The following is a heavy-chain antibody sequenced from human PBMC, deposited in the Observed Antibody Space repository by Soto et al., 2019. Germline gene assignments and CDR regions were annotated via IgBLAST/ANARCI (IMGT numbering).Heavy chain of an antibody. D-gene: IGHD6-19*01. CDR1: GFTFSSYA. J-gene: IGHJ4*02. CDR2: ISGSGGST. Sequence: EVQLLESGGGLVQPGGSLRLSCAASGFTFSSYAMSWVRQAPGKGLEWVSAISGSGGSTYYADSVKGRFIISRDNSKNTLYLQMNSLRAEDTAVYYCAKGKAVAGNFDYWGQGTLVTVSS. V-gene: IGHV3-23*01. CDR3: AKGKAVAGNFDY.